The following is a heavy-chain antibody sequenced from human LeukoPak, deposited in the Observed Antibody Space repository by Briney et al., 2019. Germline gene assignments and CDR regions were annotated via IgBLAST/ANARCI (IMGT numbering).Heavy chain of an antibody. CDR2: ISTASTYT. D-gene: IGHD2-15*01. CDR3: ATGGGSSGYFRY. J-gene: IGHJ1*01. V-gene: IGHV3-11*05. CDR1: GFTFSDYY. Sequence: GGSLRLSCAASGFTFSDYYMSWIRQAPGKGLEWVSYISTASTYTNYADSVKGRFAISRDNAKNSLYLQMNSLRAEDTALYYCATGGGSSGYFRYWGQGTVVSVSS.